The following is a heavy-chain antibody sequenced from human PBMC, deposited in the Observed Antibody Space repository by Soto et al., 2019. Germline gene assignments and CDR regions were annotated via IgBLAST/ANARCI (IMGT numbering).Heavy chain of an antibody. V-gene: IGHV5-51*01. D-gene: IGHD3-3*01. Sequence: PGESLKISCKGSGYSFTSYWIGWVRQMPGKGLEWMGIIYPGDSDTRYSPSFQGQVTISADKSISTAYLQWSSLKASDTAMYYCERDTCYPEFNTIERWMFGVVIINGMDVWGQGTTVTVSS. CDR1: GYSFTSYW. CDR3: ERDTCYPEFNTIERWMFGVVIINGMDV. CDR2: IYPGDSDT. J-gene: IGHJ6*02.